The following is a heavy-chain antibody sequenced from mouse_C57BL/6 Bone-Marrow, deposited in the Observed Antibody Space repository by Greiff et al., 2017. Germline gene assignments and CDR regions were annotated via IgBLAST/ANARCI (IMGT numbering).Heavy chain of an antibody. V-gene: IGHV14-3*01. Sequence: VQLKESVAELVRPGASVKLSCTASGFNIKNTYMHWVKQRPEQGLEWIGRIDPANGNTKYAPKFQGKATITADTSSNTAYLQLSSLPSEDTAICYSASRDGLLGYFDYWGKGTTLTVSA. J-gene: IGHJ2*01. D-gene: IGHD2-3*01. CDR2: IDPANGNT. CDR1: GFNIKNTY. CDR3: ASRDGLLGYFDY.